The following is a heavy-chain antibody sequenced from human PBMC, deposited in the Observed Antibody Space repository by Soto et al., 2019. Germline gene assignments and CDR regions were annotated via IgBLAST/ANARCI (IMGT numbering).Heavy chain of an antibody. CDR3: ARVKRYYDILTGYWNKWFDP. CDR2: MYYSGST. D-gene: IGHD3-9*01. J-gene: IGHJ5*02. CDR1: GGSVSSGSYY. Sequence: PSETLSLTCTVSGGSVSSGSYYWSWIRQPPGKGLEWIGYMYYSGSTNYNPSLKSRVTISADTSKNQFSLKLSSVTAADTAVYYCARVKRYYDILTGYWNKWFDPWGQGILVTVSS. V-gene: IGHV4-61*01.